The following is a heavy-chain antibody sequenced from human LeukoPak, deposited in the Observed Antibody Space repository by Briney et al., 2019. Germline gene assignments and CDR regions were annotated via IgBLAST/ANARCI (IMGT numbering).Heavy chain of an antibody. CDR1: GGSFSGYY. J-gene: IGHJ4*02. V-gene: IGHV4-34*01. CDR3: ARVAEYYDILTGYPQTPYYFDY. D-gene: IGHD3-9*01. Sequence: SETLSLTCAVYGGSFSGYYWSWIRQPPGKGLEWIGEINHSGSTSYNPSLKSRVTISVDTSKNQFSLKLSSVTAADTAVYYCARVAEYYDILTGYPQTPYYFDYWGQGTPVTLSS. CDR2: INHSGST.